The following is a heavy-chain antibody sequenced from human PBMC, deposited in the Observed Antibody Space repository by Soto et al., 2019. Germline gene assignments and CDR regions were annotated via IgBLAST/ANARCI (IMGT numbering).Heavy chain of an antibody. Sequence: GGSLRLSCAASGFTFSSYSMNWVRQAPGKGLEWVSSISSSSSYIYYADSVKGRFTISRDNAKNSLYLQMNSLRAEDTAVYYCAREGSSLTFDYWGREPWSPSPQ. V-gene: IGHV3-21*01. CDR1: GFTFSSYS. J-gene: IGHJ4*02. CDR2: ISSSSSYI. D-gene: IGHD6-13*01. CDR3: AREGSSLTFDY.